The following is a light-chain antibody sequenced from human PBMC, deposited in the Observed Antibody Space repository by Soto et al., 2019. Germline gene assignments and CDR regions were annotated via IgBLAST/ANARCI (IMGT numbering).Light chain of an antibody. V-gene: IGKV1-5*03. J-gene: IGKJ1*01. Sequence: DIQMTQSPSPLSASVGDRVTITCLASQSVRSWLAWYQQKPGQAPTLLIYRASTLQSGVPSRFSGSGSGTESTLTISSLQPDDFATYYCQLYNSYPRTFGQGTKVDIK. CDR1: QSVRSW. CDR2: RAS. CDR3: QLYNSYPRT.